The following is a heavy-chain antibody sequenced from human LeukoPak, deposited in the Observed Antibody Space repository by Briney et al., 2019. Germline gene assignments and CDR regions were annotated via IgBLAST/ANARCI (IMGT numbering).Heavy chain of an antibody. CDR2: ISGSGTST. J-gene: IGHJ4*02. D-gene: IGHD6-13*01. Sequence: LEWVSAISGSGTSTYYADSVKGRFTISRDNSRNTLYLQMNSLRAEDTAVYYCTKGQLASDYWGQGTLVTVSS. CDR3: TKGQLASDY. V-gene: IGHV3-23*01.